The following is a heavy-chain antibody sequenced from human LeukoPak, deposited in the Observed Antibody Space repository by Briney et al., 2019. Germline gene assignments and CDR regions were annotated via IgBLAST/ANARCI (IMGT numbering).Heavy chain of an antibody. CDR1: GGTFSSYA. J-gene: IGHJ4*02. CDR3: ASKRGYSYGLDY. D-gene: IGHD5-18*01. V-gene: IGHV1-69*13. Sequence: SVKVSCKASGGTFSSYAISWVRQAPGQGLEWMGGIIPIFGTANYAQKFQGRVTITADESTSSGYMELSSLRSEDTAVYYCASKRGYSYGLDYWGQGTLVTVSS. CDR2: IIPIFGTA.